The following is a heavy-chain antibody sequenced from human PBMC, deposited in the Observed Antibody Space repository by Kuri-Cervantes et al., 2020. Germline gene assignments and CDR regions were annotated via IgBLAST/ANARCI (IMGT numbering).Heavy chain of an antibody. V-gene: IGHV1-8*02. CDR2: MNPNNDNT. CDR3: ARGKSRRAVFDY. Sequence: ASVKVSCKASGYTFTSYDINWVRQATGQGLEWVGWMNPNNDNTGYAQKFQGRVTMTRDTSRNTAYMELSSLRSEDTAVYYCARGKSRRAVFDYWGQGTLVTVSS. J-gene: IGHJ4*02. CDR1: GYTFTSYD. D-gene: IGHD6-6*01.